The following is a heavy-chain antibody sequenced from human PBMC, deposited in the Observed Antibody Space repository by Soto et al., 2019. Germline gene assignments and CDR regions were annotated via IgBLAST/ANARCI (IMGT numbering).Heavy chain of an antibody. D-gene: IGHD3-22*01. V-gene: IGHV1-3*01. CDR1: GYTFTSYG. J-gene: IGHJ4*02. CDR3: ARGGYFGISNYLAY. Sequence: QVQLVQSGAEVKKPGASVKVSCRASGYTFTSYGMNWVRQAPGRGLEWMGWISPGNGNTKYSQKFQGRVTIERDTSASTAYMELSGLRSEDTAVYYCARGGYFGISNYLAYWGLGTLVTVSS. CDR2: ISPGNGNT.